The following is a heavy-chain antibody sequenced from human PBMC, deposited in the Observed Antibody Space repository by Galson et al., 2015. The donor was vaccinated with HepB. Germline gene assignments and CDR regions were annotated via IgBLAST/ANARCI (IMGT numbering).Heavy chain of an antibody. V-gene: IGHV1-18*01. CDR2: ISGYNGNT. CDR1: GYTFTNYG. J-gene: IGHJ1*01. D-gene: IGHD4-17*01. Sequence: SVKVSCKASGYTFTNYGINWVRQAPGQGLEWMGGISGYNGNTKYAQKLLGRVTMTTDTSTNTVYMELRSLTSDDTAVYYCARDTSYSDNSLGYWGQGTLVTVSS. CDR3: ARDTSYSDNSLGY.